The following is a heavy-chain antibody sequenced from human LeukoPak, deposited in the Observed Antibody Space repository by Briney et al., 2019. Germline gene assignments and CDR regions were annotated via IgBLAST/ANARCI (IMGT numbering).Heavy chain of an antibody. CDR3: AKGYYFDILSGYSSLDS. V-gene: IGHV3-48*01. Sequence: GGSLRLSCAVSGFTFSSKTMNWVRQAPGKGLEWISHISTGSTTIYYADSVKGRFTISRDDSKNTLYLQMNSLRAEDTAAYYCAKGYYFDILSGYSSLDSWGQGTLVTVSS. CDR1: GFTFSSKT. CDR2: ISTGSTTI. J-gene: IGHJ4*02. D-gene: IGHD3-9*01.